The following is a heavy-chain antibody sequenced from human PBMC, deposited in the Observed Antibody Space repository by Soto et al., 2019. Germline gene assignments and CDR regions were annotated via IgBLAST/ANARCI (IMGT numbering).Heavy chain of an antibody. CDR1: GGSISSSSYY. CDR2: IYYSGST. J-gene: IGHJ4*02. V-gene: IGHV4-39*01. Sequence: QLQLQESGPGLVKPSETLSLTCTVSGGSISSSSYYWGWIRQPTGKGLEWIGSIYYSGSTYYNPSLKSRVTISVDTSKNQFSLKLSSVAAADTAVYYCASDSGSYSRDYWGQGTLVTVSS. D-gene: IGHD1-26*01. CDR3: ASDSGSYSRDY.